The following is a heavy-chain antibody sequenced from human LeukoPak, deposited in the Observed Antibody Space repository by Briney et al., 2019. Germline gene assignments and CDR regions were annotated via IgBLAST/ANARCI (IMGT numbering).Heavy chain of an antibody. D-gene: IGHD6-19*01. CDR3: ARVRSSSGWFSLIDY. V-gene: IGHV4-59*01. J-gene: IGHJ4*02. Sequence: PSETLSLTCTVSGGSISSYYWSWIRQPPGKGLEWIGYIYYSGSTNYNPSLKSRVTISVDTSKNQFSLKLSSVTAADTAGYYCARVRSSSGWFSLIDYWGQGTLVTVSS. CDR2: IYYSGST. CDR1: GGSISSYY.